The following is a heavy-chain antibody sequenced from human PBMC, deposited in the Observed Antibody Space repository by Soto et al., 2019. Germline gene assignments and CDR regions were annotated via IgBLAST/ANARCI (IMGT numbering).Heavy chain of an antibody. J-gene: IGHJ4*02. CDR2: IGPESGAT. V-gene: IGHV1-2*02. D-gene: IGHD1-26*01. CDR3: GRGRSGQIGVFY. CDR1: GYTFTGHY. Sequence: GASVKVSCKASGYTFTGHYIHWVRQAPEQAPEWMGEIGPESGATRYAQRFQGRVTMTRDMSITTVYMELNTLSPDDTAVYYCGRGRSGQIGVFYWGQGTPVTVSS.